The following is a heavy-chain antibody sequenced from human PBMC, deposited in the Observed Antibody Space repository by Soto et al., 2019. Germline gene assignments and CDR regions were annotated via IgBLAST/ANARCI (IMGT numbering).Heavy chain of an antibody. CDR3: ETSAHYPDSFDI. CDR2: FDPEDGET. J-gene: IGHJ3*02. D-gene: IGHD3-10*01. CDR1: GYTLTELS. Sequence: ASVKVSCKVSGYTLTELSMHWVRQAPGKGLEWMGGFDPEDGETIYAQRFQGRVTMTEDTSTDTAYMELSSLRSEDTAVYYCETSAHYPDSFDIWGQGTMVTVSS. V-gene: IGHV1-24*01.